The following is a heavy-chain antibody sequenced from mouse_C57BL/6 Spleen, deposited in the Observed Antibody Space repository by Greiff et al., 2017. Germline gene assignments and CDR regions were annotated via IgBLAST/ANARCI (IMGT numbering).Heavy chain of an antibody. V-gene: IGHV1-50*01. CDR3: ATRGYYYGSSLYFDY. D-gene: IGHD1-1*01. CDR1: GYTFTSYW. Sequence: QVQLQQPGAELVKPGASVKLSCKASGYTFTSYWMPWVKQRPGQGLEWIGEIDPSDSYTNYNQKFKGKATLTVDTSSSTAYMQLSSLTSEDSAVYYCATRGYYYGSSLYFDYWGQGTTLTVAS. CDR2: IDPSDSYT. J-gene: IGHJ2*01.